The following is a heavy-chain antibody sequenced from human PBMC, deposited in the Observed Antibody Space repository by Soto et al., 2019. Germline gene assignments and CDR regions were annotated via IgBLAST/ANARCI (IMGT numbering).Heavy chain of an antibody. CDR2: ISYDGSRQ. V-gene: IGHV3-30*18. CDR1: GFTFSSCG. CDR3: AKDGDLWSFDSWLDP. Sequence: QVQLVESGGGMVQPGGSLRLSCAASGFTFSSCGMHWVRQAPGKGLEWVAVISYDGSRQYYEDSVKGRFTISRDNSKNMVYLQMSSLRAEDTSIYYCAKDGDLWSFDSWLDPWGQGILVTVSS. D-gene: IGHD3-3*01. J-gene: IGHJ5*02.